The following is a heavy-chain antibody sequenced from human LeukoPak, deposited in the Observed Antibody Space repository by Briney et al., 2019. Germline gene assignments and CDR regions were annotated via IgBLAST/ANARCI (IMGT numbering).Heavy chain of an antibody. CDR1: GLTFSSYS. J-gene: IGHJ4*02. Sequence: PGGSLRLSCAASGLTFSSYSMSWVRQAPGKGLEWVSHVSGSSSTIYYADSVKGRFTISRDNAKKSLYLQMNSLRAEDTAVYYCAXKWEXXYWGQGTLVTVSS. CDR3: AXKWEXXY. CDR2: VSGSSSTI. D-gene: IGHD1-26*01. V-gene: IGHV3-48*01.